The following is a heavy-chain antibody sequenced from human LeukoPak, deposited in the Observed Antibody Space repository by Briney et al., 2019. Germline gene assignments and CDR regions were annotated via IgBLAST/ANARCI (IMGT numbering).Heavy chain of an antibody. Sequence: KTGGSLRLSCAASGFIFSSYSMNWVRQAPGKGLEWVSSISSSSSYIYCADSVKGRFTISRDNAKNSLYLQMNSLRAEDTAVYYCAIKLSVAGFDYWGQGTLVTVSS. CDR1: GFIFSSYS. CDR2: ISSSSSYI. CDR3: AIKLSVAGFDY. V-gene: IGHV3-21*01. D-gene: IGHD6-19*01. J-gene: IGHJ4*02.